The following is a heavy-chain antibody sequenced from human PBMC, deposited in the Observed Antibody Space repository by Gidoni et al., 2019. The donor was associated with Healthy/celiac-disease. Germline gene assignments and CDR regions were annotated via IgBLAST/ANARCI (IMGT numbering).Heavy chain of an antibody. D-gene: IGHD6-19*01. Sequence: QVQLVQSGAEVKKPGSTVTVSCKASGGPFSSYTISWVRQAPGQGREWMGRIIPILGIANYAQKFQGRVMITSDKSMSTAYMELSSLRSEDTAVYYCEREAVAGTLVYGYWGQGPLVTVSS. CDR3: EREAVAGTLVYGY. CDR1: GGPFSSYT. J-gene: IGHJ4*02. CDR2: IIPILGIA. V-gene: IGHV1-69*08.